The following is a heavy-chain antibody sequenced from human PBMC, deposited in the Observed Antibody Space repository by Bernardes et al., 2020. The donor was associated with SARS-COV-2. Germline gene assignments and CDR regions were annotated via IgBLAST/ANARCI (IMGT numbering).Heavy chain of an antibody. CDR1: GGTFSNYA. CDR2: IIPIFGPA. Sequence: SVKVSCKASGGTFSNYAIGWVRQAPGQGLEWMGAIIPIFGPANYAPKFQGRVTITADESTSTAYMALSSLRSEDTAVYYCARVLGPYDYHFAMDVWGQGTTVTVSS. V-gene: IGHV1-69*13. D-gene: IGHD7-27*01. J-gene: IGHJ6*02. CDR3: ARVLGPYDYHFAMDV.